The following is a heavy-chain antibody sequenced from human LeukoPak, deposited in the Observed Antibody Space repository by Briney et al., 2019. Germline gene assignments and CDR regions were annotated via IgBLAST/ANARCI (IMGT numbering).Heavy chain of an antibody. CDR1: GGSISSYY. CDR3: AGLGGYCTNAVCYSTFDI. J-gene: IGHJ3*02. Sequence: SETLSLTCTVSGGSISSYYWSWLRQPAGKGLEWIGRVYTSGNANYNPSLKGRVTMSLDTSKNQFSLKLNSVTAADTAVYYCAGLGGYCTNAVCYSTFDIWGQGTMVTVSS. V-gene: IGHV4-4*07. D-gene: IGHD2-8*01. CDR2: VYTSGNA.